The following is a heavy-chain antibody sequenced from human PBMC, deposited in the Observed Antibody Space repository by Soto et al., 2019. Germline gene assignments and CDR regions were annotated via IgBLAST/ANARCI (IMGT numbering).Heavy chain of an antibody. CDR1: GYTFTSYA. CDR3: ARGYVWFGEGTLDS. CDR2: INAGNGNT. D-gene: IGHD3-10*01. J-gene: IGHJ4*02. Sequence: QVQLVQSGAEVKKPGASVKVSCKASGYTFTSYAMHWVRQAPGQRLEWMGWINAGNGNTKYSQKFQGRVTITRDTSASTAYMELSSLRSEDTAVYYCARGYVWFGEGTLDSWGQGTLVTVSS. V-gene: IGHV1-3*01.